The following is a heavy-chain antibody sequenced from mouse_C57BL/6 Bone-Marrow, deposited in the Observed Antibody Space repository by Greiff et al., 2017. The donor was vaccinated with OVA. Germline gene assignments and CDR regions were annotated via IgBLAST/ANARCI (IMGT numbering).Heavy chain of an antibody. J-gene: IGHJ2*01. V-gene: IGHV1-26*01. CDR2: INPNNGGT. CDR3: TRPFYGSSHYFDY. D-gene: IGHD1-1*01. CDR1: GYTFTDYY. Sequence: VQLQQSGPELVKPGASVKISCKASGYTFTDYYMNWVKQSHGKSLEWIGDINPNNGGTSYNQKFKGKATLTVDKSSSTAYMELRSLTSEDSAFYYCTRPFYGSSHYFDYCGQGTTLTVSS.